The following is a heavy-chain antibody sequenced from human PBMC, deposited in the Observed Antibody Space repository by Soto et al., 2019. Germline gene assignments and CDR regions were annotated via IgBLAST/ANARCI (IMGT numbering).Heavy chain of an antibody. CDR1: GFTFSSYS. J-gene: IGHJ2*01. CDR3: AKGGSGSYLVWYFGL. V-gene: IGHV3-23*01. Sequence: EVQLLESGGGLVQPGGSLRLSCAASGFTFSSYSMSWVRQAPGKGLECVSGISSSGGSTYYADSVKGRFTISRDNSKNTLYLQMNSLRGEDTALYYCAKGGSGSYLVWYFGLWGRGTLVTVSS. CDR2: ISSSGGST. D-gene: IGHD1-26*01.